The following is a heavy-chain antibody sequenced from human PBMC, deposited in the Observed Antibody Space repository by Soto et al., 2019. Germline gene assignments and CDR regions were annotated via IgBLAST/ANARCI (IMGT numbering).Heavy chain of an antibody. CDR1: GGSISSSSYY. CDR2: IYYSGST. CDR3: ARHQGAVAGPEDYFDY. V-gene: IGHV4-39*01. D-gene: IGHD6-19*01. J-gene: IGHJ4*02. Sequence: QLQLQESGPGLVKPSETLSLTCTVSGGSISSSSYYWGWIRQPPGTGLEWIGSIYYSGSTYYNPSLKSRVNISVDTSKNQFARKLSSVTAADTAVYYCARHQGAVAGPEDYFDYWGQGTLVTVSS.